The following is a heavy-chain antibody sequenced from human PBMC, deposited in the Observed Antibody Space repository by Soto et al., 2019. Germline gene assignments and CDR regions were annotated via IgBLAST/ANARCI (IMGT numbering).Heavy chain of an antibody. V-gene: IGHV4-34*01. D-gene: IGHD2-2*01. CDR1: GGSFSDFY. CDR2: INHSGST. J-gene: IGHJ3*02. CDR3: ARGPRVVWVVPTAQRDVFDI. Sequence: QVQLQQWGAGLLKPSETLSLTCAVYGGSFSDFYWNCIRQPPGKGLEWIGEINHSGSTSYNPSLKSRVTISVDTSKNQISLKLTSVTAADTAVDYCARGPRVVWVVPTAQRDVFDIWGQGTMVTVSS.